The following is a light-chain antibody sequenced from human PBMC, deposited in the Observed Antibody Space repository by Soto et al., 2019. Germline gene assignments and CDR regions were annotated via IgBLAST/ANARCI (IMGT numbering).Light chain of an antibody. J-gene: IGKJ1*01. CDR1: QNIGTW. V-gene: IGKV1-5*01. CDR2: DVS. CDR3: QHCAGYSWT. Sequence: DIQMTQSPSILSASVGDRVTITCRASQNIGTWLAWYQQKPGRAPKLLIFDVSSVQSGVPSRFSGSGSGTEFTLTSISLQPDDSATYTCQHCAGYSWTFGQGTKVEIK.